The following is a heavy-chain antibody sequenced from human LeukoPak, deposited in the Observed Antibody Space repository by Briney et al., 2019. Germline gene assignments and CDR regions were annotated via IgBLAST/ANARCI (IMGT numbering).Heavy chain of an antibody. CDR3: AKDVRAYSSGYYPAGYSDY. J-gene: IGHJ4*02. V-gene: IGHV3-30*02. Sequence: GGSLRLSCAASGFTFSSYAMYWVRQAPGKGMGWVAFIRYDGSNTYYADSVKGRFTISRDTSKNTLYPQMNSLRAEDTALYYCAKDVRAYSSGYYPAGYSDYWGQGTLVTVSS. CDR2: IRYDGSNT. CDR1: GFTFSSYA. D-gene: IGHD6-25*01.